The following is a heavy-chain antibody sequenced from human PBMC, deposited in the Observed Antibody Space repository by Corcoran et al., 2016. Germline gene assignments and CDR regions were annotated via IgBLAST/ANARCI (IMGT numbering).Heavy chain of an antibody. J-gene: IGHJ4*02. Sequence: QVQLVQSGGEVKKPGASVKVSCKASGYSFTGYSIHWVRQAPGQGLEWMGWNSAYDGNTNYAQKFQGRVTMTTDASTTTAYMELRSLTSDDTAMYYGARAVTNEGLVRVALAHWGQGTLITVSS. CDR3: ARAVTNEGLVRVALAH. CDR2: NSAYDGNT. D-gene: IGHD6-19*01. V-gene: IGHV1-18*01. CDR1: GYSFTGYS.